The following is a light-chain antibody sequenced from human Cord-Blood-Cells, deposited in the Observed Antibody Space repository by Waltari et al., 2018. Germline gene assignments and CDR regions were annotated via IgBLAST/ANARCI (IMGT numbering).Light chain of an antibody. Sequence: SYELTQPPSVSVSLGQLPRITCSGEAFPKKYAHWYQQKPGPSPVPVLYKESGRPAGIPGRLAGSNAGPIVTLTITGVQAEDEADYDHLSADSTGTYQGGFGGGPKLTAL. CDR2: KES. CDR3: LSADSTGTYQGG. CDR1: AFPKKY. V-gene: IGLV3-16*01. J-gene: IGLJ2*01.